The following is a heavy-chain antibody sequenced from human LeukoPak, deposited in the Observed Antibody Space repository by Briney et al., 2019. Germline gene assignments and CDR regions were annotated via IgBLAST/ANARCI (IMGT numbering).Heavy chain of an antibody. D-gene: IGHD3-3*01. CDR1: GFTFSSYG. Sequence: PGRSLRLSCAASGFTFSSYGMHWVRQAPGKGLEWVAVIWYDGSNKYYADSVKGRFTISRDNSKNTLYLQMNSLRAEDTAVYYCARVRYDFWSGYNYYYYGMDVWGQGTTVTVSS. J-gene: IGHJ6*02. CDR2: IWYDGSNK. CDR3: ARVRYDFWSGYNYYYYGMDV. V-gene: IGHV3-33*01.